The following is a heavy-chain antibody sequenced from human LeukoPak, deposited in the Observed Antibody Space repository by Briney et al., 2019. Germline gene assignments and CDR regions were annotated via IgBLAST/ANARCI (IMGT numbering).Heavy chain of an antibody. J-gene: IGHJ3*01. CDR3: SREVYSKKSWDGLDL. CDR2: ISGRGSTI. D-gene: IGHD6-13*01. Sequence: GGSLRLSCAASGFTFSSYEMNWVRQAPGKGLEWVSYISGRGSTIYYADSVKGRFTISRDNAQNSLFLQMNSLRAEDTAVYYCSREVYSKKSWDGLDLWGQGTMVTVSS. CDR1: GFTFSSYE. V-gene: IGHV3-48*03.